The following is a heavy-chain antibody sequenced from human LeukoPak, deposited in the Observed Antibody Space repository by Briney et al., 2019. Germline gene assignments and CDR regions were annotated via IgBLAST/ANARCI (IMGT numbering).Heavy chain of an antibody. CDR2: ISISSSYI. J-gene: IGHJ4*02. CDR3: ARDFEDFDY. V-gene: IGHV3-21*01. CDR1: GFTFSSYS. Sequence: PGGSLRLSCAASGFTFSSYSMNWVRQAPGKGLEWVSSISISSSYIYYPDPMKGRFTISRDNAKNSLYLQMNSLRDEDTAVYYCARDFEDFDYWGQGTLVTVSS.